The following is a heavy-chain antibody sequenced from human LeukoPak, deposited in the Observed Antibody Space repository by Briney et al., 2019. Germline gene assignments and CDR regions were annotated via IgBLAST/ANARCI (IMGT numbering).Heavy chain of an antibody. Sequence: TVKLSCKASGDSFSSYAISWVRQAPAQGRECMGGIIPIFGTKNLAQNSLGRDTVTADTSTRTAYMELSSLRSEDTCVYYCARYDCSGGRCYVSYFPYWGQGTLVTVSS. CDR1: GDSFSSYA. J-gene: IGHJ4*02. V-gene: IGHV1-69*06. D-gene: IGHD2-15*01. CDR2: IIPIFGTK. CDR3: ARYDCSGGRCYVSYFPY.